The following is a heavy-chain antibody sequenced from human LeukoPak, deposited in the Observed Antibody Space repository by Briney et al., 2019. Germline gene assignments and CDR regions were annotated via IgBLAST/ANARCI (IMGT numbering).Heavy chain of an antibody. CDR1: GYTFTSYG. CDR2: TNPNSGGT. Sequence: ASVKVSCKASGYTFTSYGISWVRQAPGQGLEWMGWTNPNSGGTNYAQKFQGRVTMTRDTSISTAYMELSRLRSDDTAVYYCARGSGYSYGFAFDIWGQGTMVTVSS. J-gene: IGHJ3*02. V-gene: IGHV1-2*02. D-gene: IGHD5-18*01. CDR3: ARGSGYSYGFAFDI.